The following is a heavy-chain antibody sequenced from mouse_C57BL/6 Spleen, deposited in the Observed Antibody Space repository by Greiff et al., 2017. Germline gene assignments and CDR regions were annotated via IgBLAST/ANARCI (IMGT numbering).Heavy chain of an antibody. CDR1: GYTFTDYY. CDR3: ARSVYYGGSYAMDY. Sequence: VQLQQPGAELVKPGASVKLSCTASGYTFTDYYMHWVKQRPEQGLEWIGRIDPEDGETKYTQKFQGKATITVDTSSNTAYMQLSSLTSEDTAVXYCARSVYYGGSYAMDYWGQGTSVTVSS. CDR2: IDPEDGET. D-gene: IGHD1-1*01. V-gene: IGHV14-2*01. J-gene: IGHJ4*01.